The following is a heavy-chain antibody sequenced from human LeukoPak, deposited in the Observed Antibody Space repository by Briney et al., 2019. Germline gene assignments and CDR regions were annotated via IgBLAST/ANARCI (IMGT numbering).Heavy chain of an antibody. CDR1: GYSMGRAYY. CDR2: VYHSGNT. Sequence: SETLSLTCTVSGYSMGRAYYWSWIRQPPGKGLEYITSVYHSGNTYYNPSLKSRVSISKDTSKNQFSLKLTSVTAADTAVYYCARSKGDYVDYYGMDVWGQGTTVTVSS. V-gene: IGHV4-38-2*02. CDR3: ARSKGDYVDYYGMDV. J-gene: IGHJ6*02. D-gene: IGHD4-17*01.